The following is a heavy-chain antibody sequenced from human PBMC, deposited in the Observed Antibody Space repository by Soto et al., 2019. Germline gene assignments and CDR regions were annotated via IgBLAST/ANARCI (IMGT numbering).Heavy chain of an antibody. Sequence: EVQLVESGGGLVQPGGSLRISCAASGFTVSSNYMSWVREAPGKGLEWVSVIYSGGSTYYADSVKGRFTISRDNSKNTWYLQMNSLRDEDTAVYYCARGNSGSYLLDYWGQGTLVTVSS. CDR3: ARGNSGSYLLDY. V-gene: IGHV3-66*01. CDR2: IYSGGST. J-gene: IGHJ4*02. D-gene: IGHD1-26*01. CDR1: GFTVSSNY.